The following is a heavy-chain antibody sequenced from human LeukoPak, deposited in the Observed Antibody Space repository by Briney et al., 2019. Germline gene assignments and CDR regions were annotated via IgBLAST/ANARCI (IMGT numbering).Heavy chain of an antibody. J-gene: IGHJ4*02. CDR1: GFTFSSYA. D-gene: IGHD3-10*01. V-gene: IGHV3-64*01. CDR3: ARSEAMVRGKRPFDY. CDR2: ISSNGGST. Sequence: GGSLRLSCAASGFTFSSYAMHWVRQAPGKGLEYVSAISSNGGSTYYANSVKGRFTISRDNSKNTLYLQMGSLRAEDMAAYYCARSEAMVRGKRPFDYWGQGTLVTVSS.